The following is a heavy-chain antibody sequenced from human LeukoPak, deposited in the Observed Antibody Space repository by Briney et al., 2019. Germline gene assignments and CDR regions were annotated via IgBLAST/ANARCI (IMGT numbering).Heavy chain of an antibody. CDR3: ASEDTGFAFDI. V-gene: IGHV3-48*03. CDR2: ISGSGIT. CDR1: RFTFSSYE. Sequence: PGRSLTLSCAASRFTFSSYEMSWVRQAPGKGLEWVSYISGSGITHYAASVKGRFTISRDNAKNSLYLQLNSMRVEDTAVYYCASEDTGFAFDIWGQGTTVTV. J-gene: IGHJ3*02.